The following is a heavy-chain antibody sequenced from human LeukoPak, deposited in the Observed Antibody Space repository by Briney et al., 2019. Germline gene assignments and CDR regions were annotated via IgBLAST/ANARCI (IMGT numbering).Heavy chain of an antibody. Sequence: PGGSLRLSCAASGFTFSDYYMSWIRQAPGKGLEWVSYISSSSSYTNYADSVKGRFTISRDNAKNSLYLQMNSLRDEDTAVYYCAREVGRLYCSGGSCETGIDYWGQGTLVTVSS. V-gene: IGHV3-11*06. J-gene: IGHJ4*02. CDR2: ISSSSSYT. CDR1: GFTFSDYY. D-gene: IGHD2-15*01. CDR3: AREVGRLYCSGGSCETGIDY.